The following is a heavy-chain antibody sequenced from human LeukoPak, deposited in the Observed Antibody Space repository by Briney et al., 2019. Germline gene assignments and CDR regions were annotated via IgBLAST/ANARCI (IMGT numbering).Heavy chain of an antibody. CDR2: IVVGSGNT. J-gene: IGHJ6*02. CDR3: ARELEPGPYYYYYGMDV. Sequence: SVKVSCKASGFTFTSSAVQWVRQARGQRLEWIGWIVVGSGNTNYAQKFQERVTITRDMSTSTAYMELSSLRSEDTAVYYCARELEPGPYYYYYGMDVWGQGTTVTVSS. D-gene: IGHD1-1*01. CDR1: GFTFTSSA. V-gene: IGHV1-58*01.